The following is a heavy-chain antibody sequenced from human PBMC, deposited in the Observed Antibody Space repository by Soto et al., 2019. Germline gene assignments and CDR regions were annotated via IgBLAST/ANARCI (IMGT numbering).Heavy chain of an antibody. CDR1: GGIFSTYA. Sequence: QVQLVQSGAEVKKPGSSVKVSCKASGGIFSTYAISWLRRAPGQGVEWMGGIIPIFGTPNYAQRFQGRVTITRDESMSTAYMEMSRRISEDTAVYYCARDRDDYGSGNYYNRIDFWGQGTLVTVSS. CDR2: IIPIFGTP. J-gene: IGHJ4*02. CDR3: ARDRDDYGSGNYYNRIDF. D-gene: IGHD3-10*01. V-gene: IGHV1-69*01.